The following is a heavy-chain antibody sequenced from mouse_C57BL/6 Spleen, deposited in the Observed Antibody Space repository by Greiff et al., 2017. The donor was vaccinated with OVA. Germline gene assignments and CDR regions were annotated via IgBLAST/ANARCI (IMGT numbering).Heavy chain of an antibody. Sequence: VQRVESGAELARPGASVKLSCTASGYTFTSYGIRWVKRRTGQGLEWSGEIYPRSGNTYYNEKFKGKATLTADKSSSTAYMELRSLTSEDSAVSLCARTSTARNSMDYWGQGTSVTVSS. CDR2: IYPRSGNT. D-gene: IGHD1-2*01. J-gene: IGHJ4*01. CDR1: GYTFTSYG. V-gene: IGHV1-81*01. CDR3: ARTSTARNSMDY.